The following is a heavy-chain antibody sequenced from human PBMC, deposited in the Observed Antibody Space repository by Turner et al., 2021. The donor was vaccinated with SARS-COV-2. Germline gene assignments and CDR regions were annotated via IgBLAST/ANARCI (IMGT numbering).Heavy chain of an antibody. CDR2: GSWNGSRT. CDR1: GFTFSNSD. D-gene: IGHD5-18*01. Sequence: EVQLEESGGGLVQPGGSLRLSCAASGFTFSNSDMNWVHHAPGKGLEWVSGGSWNGSRTHYADSVKGRFIISRDNSRNTLYLQTNSLRTRGYTYDAVADYWGQGTLVTVSS. V-gene: IGHV3-35*01. CDR3: ADY. J-gene: IGHJ4*02.